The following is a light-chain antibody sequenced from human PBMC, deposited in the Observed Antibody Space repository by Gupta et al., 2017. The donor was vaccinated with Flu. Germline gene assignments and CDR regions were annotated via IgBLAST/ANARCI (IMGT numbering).Light chain of an antibody. J-gene: IGKJ1*01. V-gene: IGKV3-20*01. Sequence: EMVLTQLPGTLSLSPGERATLSCRASQSVSSSYLAWYQQKPGQAPRLLIYGASSRATGIPDRFSGSGSGTDFTLTISRLEPEDFAVYYCQQYGSSPPVTFGQGTKVEIK. CDR3: QQYGSSPPVT. CDR2: GAS. CDR1: QSVSSSY.